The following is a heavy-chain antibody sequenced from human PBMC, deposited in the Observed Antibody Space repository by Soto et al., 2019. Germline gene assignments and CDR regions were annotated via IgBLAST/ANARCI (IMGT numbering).Heavy chain of an antibody. D-gene: IGHD6-19*01. CDR1: GFTFSSYA. CDR3: ARGSRTTYSSGWYYDY. J-gene: IGHJ4*02. CDR2: ISGSGGII. Sequence: EVQLLESGGGLVQPGGSLRLSCAASGFTFSSYAMSWVRQAPGKGLEWVSGISGSGGIIYYVDSVKGRFTISRGNSKNTLYLQRNSLRAGDTAVYYCARGSRTTYSSGWYYDYWGQGALVTVSS. V-gene: IGHV3-23*01.